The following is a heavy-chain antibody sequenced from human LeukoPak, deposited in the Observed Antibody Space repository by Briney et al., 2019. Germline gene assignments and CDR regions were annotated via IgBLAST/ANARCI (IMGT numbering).Heavy chain of an antibody. CDR3: ARGDGYILYNFDH. D-gene: IGHD5-12*01. CDR1: GFIFRSYW. J-gene: IGHJ4*02. Sequence: GGSLRLSCAASGFIFRSYWMSWVRQAPGKGLEWVANIKQDGGEEKYVDSVKGRFTISRDNAKNSLYLQMNSLRAEDTAVYYCARGDGYILYNFDHWGQGTLVTVSS. CDR2: IKQDGGEE. V-gene: IGHV3-7*01.